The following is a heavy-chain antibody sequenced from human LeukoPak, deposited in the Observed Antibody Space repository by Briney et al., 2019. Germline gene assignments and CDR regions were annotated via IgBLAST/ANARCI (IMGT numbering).Heavy chain of an antibody. CDR2: IRSKAYGGTT. J-gene: IGHJ1*01. CDR3: ARDPLPAAIEYFQH. CDR1: GFTFGDYA. Sequence: GGSLRLSCTASGFTFGDYAMSWVRQAPGKGLEWVGFIRSKAYGGTTEYAASVKGRFTISRDNSKNTLYLQMNSLRAEDTAVYYCARDPLPAAIEYFQHWGQGTLVTVSS. V-gene: IGHV3-49*04. D-gene: IGHD2-2*01.